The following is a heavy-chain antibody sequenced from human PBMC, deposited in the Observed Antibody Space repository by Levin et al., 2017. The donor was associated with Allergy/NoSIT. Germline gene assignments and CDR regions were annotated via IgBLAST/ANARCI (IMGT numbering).Heavy chain of an antibody. D-gene: IGHD3-22*01. CDR2: ISTSGGTK. CDR1: GFTFSTYT. Sequence: HPGGSLRLSCAASGFTFSTYTMNWVRQAPGMGLEWVSYISTSGGTKFYADSVKGRFTISRDNAKNSLYLQMNSLRDEDTAIYYCARAHVYDSSGYYYPHTEHFQNWGRGTLVTVSS. J-gene: IGHJ1*01. CDR3: ARAHVYDSSGYYYPHTEHFQN. V-gene: IGHV3-48*02.